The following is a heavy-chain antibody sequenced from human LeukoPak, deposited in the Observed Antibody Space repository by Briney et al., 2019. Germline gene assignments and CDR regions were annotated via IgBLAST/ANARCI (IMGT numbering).Heavy chain of an antibody. CDR3: ATGSGLYSSGYYDFDY. J-gene: IGHJ4*02. CDR1: GYTLTELS. D-gene: IGHD3-22*01. CDR2: FDPEDGET. V-gene: IGHV1-24*01. Sequence: ASVKVSCKVSGYTLTELSMHWVRQAPGKGLEWMGGFDPEDGETIYAQKFQGRVTMTEDTSTDTAYMEVSSLRSEDTAVYLCATGSGLYSSGYYDFDYWGQGTLVTVSS.